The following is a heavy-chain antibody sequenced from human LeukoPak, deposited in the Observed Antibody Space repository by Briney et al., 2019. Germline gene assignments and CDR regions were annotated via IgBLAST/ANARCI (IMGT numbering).Heavy chain of an antibody. CDR3: ARGRGERSIYYYYYMDV. J-gene: IGHJ6*03. D-gene: IGHD3-10*01. CDR1: GGSISSGGYY. CDR2: IHYSGST. V-gene: IGHV4-31*03. Sequence: SQTLSLTCTVSGGSISSGGYYWSWIRQHPGKGLEWIGYIHYSGSTYYNPSLKSRVTISVDTSKNQFSLKLSSVTAADTAVYYCARGRGERSIYYYYYMDVWGKGTTVTVSS.